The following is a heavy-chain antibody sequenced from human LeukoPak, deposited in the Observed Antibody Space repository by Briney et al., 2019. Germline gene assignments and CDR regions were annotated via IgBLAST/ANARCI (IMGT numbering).Heavy chain of an antibody. J-gene: IGHJ6*03. CDR1: GFTFSNYA. CDR2: ISGSGGST. V-gene: IGHV3-23*01. Sequence: GGSLRLSCAASGFTFSNYAMSWVRQAPGKGLEWVSAISGSGGSTYYADSVKGRFTISRDNSKNTLYLQMNSLRAEDTAVYYCARGGDFWSGYSRGYYMDVWGKGTTVTVSS. D-gene: IGHD3-3*01. CDR3: ARGGDFWSGYSRGYYMDV.